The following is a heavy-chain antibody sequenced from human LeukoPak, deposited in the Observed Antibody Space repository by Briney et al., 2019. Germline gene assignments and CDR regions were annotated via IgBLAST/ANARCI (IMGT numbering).Heavy chain of an antibody. D-gene: IGHD3-10*01. V-gene: IGHV1-69*13. Sequence: ASVKVSCKASGGTFSSYAISWVRQAPGQGLEWMGGIIPIFGTANYAQKFQGRVTITADESTSTAYMELRSLRSDDTAVYYCARDSIRWFGELLYYYGMDVWGQGTTVTVSS. CDR2: IIPIFGTA. J-gene: IGHJ6*02. CDR1: GGTFSSYA. CDR3: ARDSIRWFGELLYYYGMDV.